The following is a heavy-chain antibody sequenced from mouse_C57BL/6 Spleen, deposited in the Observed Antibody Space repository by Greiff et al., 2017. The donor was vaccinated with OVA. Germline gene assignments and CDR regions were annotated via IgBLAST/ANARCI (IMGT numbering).Heavy chain of an antibody. CDR3: ARNYGSSPYAMDY. J-gene: IGHJ4*01. Sequence: VQLQQSGPELVKPGASVKISCKASGYAFSSSWMNWVKQRPGKGLEWIGRIYPGDGDTNYNGKFKGKATLTVDKSSSTAYMQLSSLTSEDSAVYYCARNYGSSPYAMDYWGQGTSVTVSS. CDR1: GYAFSSSW. D-gene: IGHD1-1*01. V-gene: IGHV1-82*01. CDR2: IYPGDGDT.